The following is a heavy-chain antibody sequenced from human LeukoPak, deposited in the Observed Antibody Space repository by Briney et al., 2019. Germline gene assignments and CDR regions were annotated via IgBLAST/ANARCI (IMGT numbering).Heavy chain of an antibody. CDR1: GYTFTGYY. V-gene: IGHV1-2*02. CDR2: INPDSGGT. CDR3: ARMMALTFNC. D-gene: IGHD5-24*01. J-gene: IGHJ4*02. Sequence: GASVKVSCKASGYTFTGYYLHWVRQAPGQGLEWMGWINPDSGGTNYAQEFQGRVTMTRDTSINTAYMELNRLSSDDTAVYYCARMMALTFNCWGQGTLVTVSS.